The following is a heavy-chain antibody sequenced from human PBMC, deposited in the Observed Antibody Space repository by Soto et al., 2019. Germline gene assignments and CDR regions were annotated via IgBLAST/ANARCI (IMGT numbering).Heavy chain of an antibody. CDR3: ARAQAASSSSTSAPTRYYGMDV. CDR1: GYTFTGYY. J-gene: IGHJ6*02. CDR2: INPNSGGT. V-gene: IGHV1-2*04. Sequence: ASVKVSCKASGYTFTGYYMHWVRQAPGQGLEWMGWINPNSGGTNYAQKFQGWVTMTRDTSISTAYMELSRLRSDDTAVYYCARAQAASSSSTSAPTRYYGMDVWGQGTTVTVSS. D-gene: IGHD6-6*01.